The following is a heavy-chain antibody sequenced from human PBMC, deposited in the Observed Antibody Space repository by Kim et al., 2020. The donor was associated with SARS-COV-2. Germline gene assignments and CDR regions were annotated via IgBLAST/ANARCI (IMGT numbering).Heavy chain of an antibody. CDR2: IYYSGST. D-gene: IGHD3-9*01. V-gene: IGHV4-59*02. CDR1: GDSVRSFY. J-gene: IGHJ6*02. Sequence: SETLSLTCSVSGDSVRSFYWSWIRQPPGKGLEWIGYIYYSGSTNFDPSLKSRASISLDTSKNQFSLKLTSVTAADTAVYYGARGDLTGYYSGYLHHGLDIWGQGTTVTVSS. CDR3: ARGDLTGYYSGYLHHGLDI.